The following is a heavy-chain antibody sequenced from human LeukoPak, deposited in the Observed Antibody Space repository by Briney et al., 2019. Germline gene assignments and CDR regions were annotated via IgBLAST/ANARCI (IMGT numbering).Heavy chain of an antibody. D-gene: IGHD6-13*01. Sequence: GGSLRLSCAASGFTFSSYAMSWVRQAPGKGLEWVSAISGSGGSTYYADSVKGRSTISRDNSKNTLYLQMNSLRAEDTAVYYCANGIWHVGWAAAGPFNWFDPWGQGTLVTVSS. V-gene: IGHV3-23*01. CDR1: GFTFSSYA. CDR3: ANGIWHVGWAAAGPFNWFDP. J-gene: IGHJ5*02. CDR2: ISGSGGST.